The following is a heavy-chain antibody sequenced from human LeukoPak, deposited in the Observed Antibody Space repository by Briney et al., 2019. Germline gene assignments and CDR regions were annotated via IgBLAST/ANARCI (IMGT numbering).Heavy chain of an antibody. J-gene: IGHJ5*02. CDR3: AKEQRVSTNWFDP. CDR1: GFTFSSYA. CDR2: ISGSGGST. V-gene: IGHV3-23*01. D-gene: IGHD6-13*01. Sequence: GGSLRLSCAASGFTFSSYAMSWVRQAPGKGLEWVSAISGSGGSTYYADSVKGRFTISRENSKNTLYLQMKRLRAEDTAVYYWAKEQRVSTNWFDPWGQGTLVTVSS.